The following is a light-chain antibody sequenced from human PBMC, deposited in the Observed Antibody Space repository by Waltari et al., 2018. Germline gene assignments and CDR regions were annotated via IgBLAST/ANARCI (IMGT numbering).Light chain of an antibody. CDR3: HQYSTTPWT. Sequence: DFVMTQSPEFLAVSLGERATINCKSSQSVLYSPNSKNYLAWYQQKPGQPPKLLIYWASTRESGVPDRFSGSGSGTDFTLTISSLQAEDVAVYYCHQYSTTPWTFGQGTKMEIE. CDR2: WAS. J-gene: IGKJ1*01. V-gene: IGKV4-1*01. CDR1: QSVLYSPNSKNY.